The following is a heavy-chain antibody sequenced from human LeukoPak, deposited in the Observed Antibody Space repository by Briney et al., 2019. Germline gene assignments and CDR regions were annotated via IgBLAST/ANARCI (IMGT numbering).Heavy chain of an antibody. V-gene: IGHV3-21*01. J-gene: IGHJ3*02. CDR3: ARSQGAFDI. CDR1: GFTFSSYN. Sequence: GGSLRLSCAASGFTFSSYNMNWVRQAPGKGLEWVSSISSSSNYIYYADSVKGRFTNSRDNAKNSLFLQMHSLRAEDTAVYYCARSQGAFDIWGQGTMVTVSS. CDR2: ISSSSNYI.